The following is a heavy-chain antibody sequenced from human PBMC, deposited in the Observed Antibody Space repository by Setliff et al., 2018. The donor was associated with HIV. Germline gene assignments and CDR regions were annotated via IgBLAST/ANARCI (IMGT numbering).Heavy chain of an antibody. V-gene: IGHV4-34*01. CDR1: GGSSSGYY. CDR2: INHSGST. CDR3: ARGLKNEVDYGGNSRYYSYYYMDV. D-gene: IGHD4-17*01. Sequence: SETLSLTCSVYGGSSSGYYWSWIRQPPGKGLVWIGEINHSGSTNYNPSLKSRVTISVDTSKRQFSLKLSSVTAADTAVFYCARGLKNEVDYGGNSRYYSYYYMDVWGKGTTVTVSS. J-gene: IGHJ6*03.